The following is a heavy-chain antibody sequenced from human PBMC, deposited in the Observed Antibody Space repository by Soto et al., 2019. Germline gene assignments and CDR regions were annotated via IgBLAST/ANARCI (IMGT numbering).Heavy chain of an antibody. Sequence: QVQLVQSGAEVKKPGSSVKVSCQASGGTFSSYAISWVRQAPGQGLEWMGGIIPIFGTANYAQKFQGRVTITADESTSTAYMELSSLRSEDTAVYYCARDRAYSSGWWASDYWGQGTLVTVSS. CDR1: GGTFSSYA. CDR3: ARDRAYSSGWWASDY. CDR2: IIPIFGTA. D-gene: IGHD6-19*01. J-gene: IGHJ4*02. V-gene: IGHV1-69*01.